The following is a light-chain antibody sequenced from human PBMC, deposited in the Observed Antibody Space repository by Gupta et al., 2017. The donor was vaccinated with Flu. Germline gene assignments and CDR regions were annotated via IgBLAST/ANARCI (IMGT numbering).Light chain of an antibody. CDR1: NIGLKN. Sequence: SYELIQPVAVSVALGQTAEITCGGDNIGLKNVHWYQQKPGQAPVLVIYRDSSRPSGIPERFSGSNWGNTATLTISRAQAGDEADYYCQEWDSSYVFGAGTKVTVL. J-gene: IGLJ1*01. V-gene: IGLV3-9*01. CDR3: QEWDSSYV. CDR2: RDS.